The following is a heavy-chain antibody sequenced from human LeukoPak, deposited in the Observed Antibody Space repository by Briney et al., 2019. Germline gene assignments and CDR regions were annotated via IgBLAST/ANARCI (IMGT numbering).Heavy chain of an antibody. CDR3: ARRAVDNSYYYYMDV. CDR2: MNPNSGNT. Sequence: ASVKVSCKASGYTFTSYDINWVRQATGQGPEWMGWMNPNSGNTGYAQKFQGRVTMTRNTSISTAYMELSSLRSEDTAVYYCARRAVDNSYYYYMDVWGKGTTVTVSS. CDR1: GYTFTSYD. V-gene: IGHV1-8*01. J-gene: IGHJ6*03. D-gene: IGHD6-19*01.